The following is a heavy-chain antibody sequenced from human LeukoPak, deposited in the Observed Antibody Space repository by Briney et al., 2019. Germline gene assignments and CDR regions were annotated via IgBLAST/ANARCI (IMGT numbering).Heavy chain of an antibody. Sequence: ASVKVSCKASGYTLTSYGISWVRQAPGQGLEWMGCINAYNGNTNYAQKLQGRVTMTTDTSTSTAYMELRSLRSDDTAVYYCAREALRFLEWLPSRDYMDVWGKGTTVTVSS. CDR1: GYTLTSYG. D-gene: IGHD3-3*01. CDR3: AREALRFLEWLPSRDYMDV. V-gene: IGHV1-18*01. J-gene: IGHJ6*03. CDR2: INAYNGNT.